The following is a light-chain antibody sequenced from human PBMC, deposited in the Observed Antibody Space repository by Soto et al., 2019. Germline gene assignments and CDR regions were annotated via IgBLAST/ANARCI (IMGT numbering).Light chain of an antibody. CDR3: CSYADTSML. J-gene: IGLJ2*01. V-gene: IGLV2-23*02. Sequence: QSALTQPASVSGSPGQSITISCTGSSVDVGSYNLVSWYQQHPDKAPKLMIYEVSKRPPGVSNRFFGSKSGNTASLTISGLQAEDEAHYYCCSYADTSMLFGGGTKVTVL. CDR2: EVS. CDR1: SVDVGSYNL.